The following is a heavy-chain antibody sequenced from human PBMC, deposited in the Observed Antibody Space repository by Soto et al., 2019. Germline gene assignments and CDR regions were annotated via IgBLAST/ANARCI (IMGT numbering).Heavy chain of an antibody. D-gene: IGHD5-12*01. CDR1: GGSFNKYP. V-gene: IGHV1-69*13. CDR3: ARGRGYSGDDHYYYFDMDV. CDR2: SIPIFGTA. J-gene: IGHJ6*02. Sequence: SVKGSCKASGGSFNKYPITWVRQAPGEGLEWMGGSIPIFGTANYAQNFQGRVTISVDESTSTAYMELSSLRSEDTAVYYCARGRGYSGDDHYYYFDMDVWGQGPTVTVSS.